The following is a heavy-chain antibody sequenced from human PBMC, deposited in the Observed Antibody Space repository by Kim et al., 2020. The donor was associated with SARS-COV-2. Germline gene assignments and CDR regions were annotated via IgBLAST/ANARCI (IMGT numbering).Heavy chain of an antibody. V-gene: IGHV4-4*02. CDR2: IYHSGST. CDR3: ARREIWPDTEGDFDY. CDR1: GGSISSSNW. J-gene: IGHJ4*02. D-gene: IGHD3-16*01. Sequence: SETLSLTCAVSGGSISSSNWWSWVRQPPGKGLEWIGEIYHSGSTNYNPSLKSRVTISVDKSKNQFSLKLSSVTAADTAVYYCARREIWPDTEGDFDYWGQGTLVTVSS.